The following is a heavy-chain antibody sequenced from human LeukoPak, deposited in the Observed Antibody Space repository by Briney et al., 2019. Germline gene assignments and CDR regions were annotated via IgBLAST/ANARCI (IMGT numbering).Heavy chain of an antibody. D-gene: IGHD2-2*01. V-gene: IGHV4-38-2*01. CDR2: IYHTGSA. CDR1: GYSFTSGNY. Sequence: SETLSLTCSVSGYSFTSGNYWGCIRQPPGKGLEWFANIYHTGSAHYNPSHKRLVTISVDTSNNLFSQKLSFVTAADTAVYYCARYCTSTTCILRGFDYWGQGTLVTVSS. J-gene: IGHJ4*02. CDR3: ARYCTSTTCILRGFDY.